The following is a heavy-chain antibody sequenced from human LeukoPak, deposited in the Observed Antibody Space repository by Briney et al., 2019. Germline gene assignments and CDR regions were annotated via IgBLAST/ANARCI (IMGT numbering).Heavy chain of an antibody. CDR1: GDSVSSNSVT. V-gene: IGHV6-1*01. CDR2: TYYRSTWYN. J-gene: IGHJ5*02. Sequence: RSQTLSLTCAISGDSVSSNSVTWNWIRQSPSRGLEWLGRTYYRSTWYNDYAVSVRGRITVNPDTSKNQFSLHLNSVTPEDTAVYYCARRLTQYDCFDPWGQGILDTVSS. CDR3: ARRLTQYDCFDP. D-gene: IGHD2-2*01.